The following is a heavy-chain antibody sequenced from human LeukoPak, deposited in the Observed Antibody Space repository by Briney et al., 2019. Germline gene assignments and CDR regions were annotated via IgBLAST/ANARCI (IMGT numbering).Heavy chain of an antibody. CDR2: ISGSGGST. J-gene: IGHJ4*02. CDR1: GFTFSSYA. CDR3: AKRGMVYAPGYSSSWALFDY. V-gene: IGHV3-23*01. Sequence: GGSLRLSCAASGFTFSSYAMGWVRQAPGKGLEWVSAISGSGGSTYYADSVKGRFTISRDNSKNTLYLQMNSLRAEDTAVYYCAKRGMVYAPGYSSSWALFDYWGQGTLVTVSS. D-gene: IGHD6-13*01.